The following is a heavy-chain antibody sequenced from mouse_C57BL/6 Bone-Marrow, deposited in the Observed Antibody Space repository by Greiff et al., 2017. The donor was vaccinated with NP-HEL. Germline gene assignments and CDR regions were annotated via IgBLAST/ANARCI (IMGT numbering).Heavy chain of an antibody. CDR3: ARNSTTVVVPFDY. CDR1: GYTFTSYW. V-gene: IGHV1-64*01. D-gene: IGHD1-1*01. Sequence: QVQLQQSGAELVKPGASVKLSCKASGYTFTSYWMHWVKQRPGQGLEWIGMIHPNSGSTNYNEKFKSKATLTVDKSASTAYMQLSSLTSEDSAVYYCARNSTTVVVPFDYWGQGTTLTVSS. J-gene: IGHJ2*01. CDR2: IHPNSGST.